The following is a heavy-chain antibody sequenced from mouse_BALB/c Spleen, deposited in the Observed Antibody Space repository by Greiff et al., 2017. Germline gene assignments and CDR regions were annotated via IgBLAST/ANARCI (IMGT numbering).Heavy chain of an antibody. CDR2: ISSGSSTI. CDR1: GFTFSSFG. D-gene: IGHD2-2*01. CDR3: ARSPYGNDGRFAY. V-gene: IGHV5-17*02. J-gene: IGHJ3*01. Sequence: LVESGGGLVQPGGSRKLSCAASGFTFSSFGMHWVRQAPEKGLEWVAYISSGSSTIYYADTVKGRFTISRDNPKNTLFLQMTSLRSEDTAMYYCARSPYGNDGRFAYWGEGALVTVSA.